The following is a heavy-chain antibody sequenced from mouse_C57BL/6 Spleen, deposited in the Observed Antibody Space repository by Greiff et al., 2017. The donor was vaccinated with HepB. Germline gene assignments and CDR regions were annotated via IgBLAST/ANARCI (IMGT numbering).Heavy chain of an antibody. CDR3: AKDGYYSLDY. Sequence: QVQLQQSGAELVRPGASVKLSCKASGYTFTDYYINWVKQRPGQGLEWIARIYPGSGNTYYNEKFKGKATLTAEKSSSTAYMQLSSLTSEDSAVYFCAKDGYYSLDYWGQGTTLTVSS. D-gene: IGHD2-3*01. V-gene: IGHV1-76*01. CDR1: GYTFTDYY. J-gene: IGHJ2*01. CDR2: IYPGSGNT.